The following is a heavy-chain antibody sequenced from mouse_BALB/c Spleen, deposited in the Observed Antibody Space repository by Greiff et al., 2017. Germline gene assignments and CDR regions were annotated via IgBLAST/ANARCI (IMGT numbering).Heavy chain of an antibody. D-gene: IGHD2-4*01. Sequence: EVQLVESGGGLVKPGGSLKLSCAASGFAFSSYDMSWVRQTPEKRLEWVAYISSGGGSTYYPDTVKGRFTISRDNAKNTLYLQMSSLKSEDTAMYYCARHGKNDYDYAMDYWGQGTSVTVSS. CDR2: ISSGGGST. CDR1: GFAFSSYD. J-gene: IGHJ4*01. CDR3: ARHGKNDYDYAMDY. V-gene: IGHV5-12-1*01.